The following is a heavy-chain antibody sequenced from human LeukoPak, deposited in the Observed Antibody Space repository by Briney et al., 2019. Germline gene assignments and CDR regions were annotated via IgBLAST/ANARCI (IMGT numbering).Heavy chain of an antibody. CDR1: GGSISSYY. CDR2: IYYSGST. CDR3: ARWDTIGNDFDY. D-gene: IGHD1-26*01. Sequence: SETLSLTCTVSGGSISSYYWSWIRQPPGKGLEWIGYIYYSGSTNYNPSLKSRVTISVDTSKNQFSLKLSSVTAADTAVYYCARWDTIGNDFDYWGQGTLVTVSS. J-gene: IGHJ4*02. V-gene: IGHV4-59*01.